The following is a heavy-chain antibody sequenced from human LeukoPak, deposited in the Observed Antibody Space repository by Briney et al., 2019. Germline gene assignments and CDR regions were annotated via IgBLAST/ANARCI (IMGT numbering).Heavy chain of an antibody. Sequence: GGSLRLSCAASGFTFSNAWMSWVRQAPGKGLEWVGRIKSKTDGGTTDYAAPVKGRFTISRDDSKNTLYLQMNSLKTKDTAVYYCSRFYGDYYYYYGMDVWGQGTTVTVSS. CDR2: IKSKTDGGTT. CDR1: GFTFSNAW. CDR3: SRFYGDYYYYYGMDV. V-gene: IGHV3-15*01. D-gene: IGHD4-17*01. J-gene: IGHJ6*02.